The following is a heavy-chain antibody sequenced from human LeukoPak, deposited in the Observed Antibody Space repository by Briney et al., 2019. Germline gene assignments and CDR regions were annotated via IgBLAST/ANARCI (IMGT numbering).Heavy chain of an antibody. V-gene: IGHV1-18*01. J-gene: IGHJ4*02. CDR3: ARDRFRFELVGGGNYFDY. CDR2: ISAYNGNT. CDR1: GYTFTSYG. Sequence: ASVKVSCKATGYTFTSYGISWVRQAPGQGLEWMGWISAYNGNTNYAQKLQGRVTMTTATSTSTAYMELRSLRSDDTAVYYCARDRFRFELVGGGNYFDYWGQGTLVNVFS. D-gene: IGHD1-26*01.